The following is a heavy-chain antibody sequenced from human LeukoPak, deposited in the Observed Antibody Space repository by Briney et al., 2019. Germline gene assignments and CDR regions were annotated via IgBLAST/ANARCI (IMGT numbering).Heavy chain of an antibody. CDR2: INHSGST. CDR1: GGSFSGYS. J-gene: IGHJ6*03. V-gene: IGHV4-34*01. CDR3: ARGLYSSSPYYYYYMDV. D-gene: IGHD6-13*01. Sequence: KPSETLSLTCAVYGGSFSGYSWTWIRQPPGKGLEWIGEINHSGSTNYNPSLMSRVTMSLDTSKNQFSLKLSSMTAADTAVYYCARGLYSSSPYYYYYMDVWVKGTTVTVSS.